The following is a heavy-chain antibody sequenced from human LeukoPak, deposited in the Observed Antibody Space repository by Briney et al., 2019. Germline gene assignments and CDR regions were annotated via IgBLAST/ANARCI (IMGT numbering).Heavy chain of an antibody. CDR1: GGSISSSSYY. Sequence: PSETLSLTCTVSGGSISSSSYYWGWIRQPPGKGLEWIGSIYYSGSTYYNPSLKSRVTISVDTSKNQFSLKLSSVTAADTAVYYCARRVGYCSSTSCYILSDYWGQGTPVSVSS. V-gene: IGHV4-39*01. J-gene: IGHJ4*02. CDR3: ARRVGYCSSTSCYILSDY. D-gene: IGHD2-2*02. CDR2: IYYSGST.